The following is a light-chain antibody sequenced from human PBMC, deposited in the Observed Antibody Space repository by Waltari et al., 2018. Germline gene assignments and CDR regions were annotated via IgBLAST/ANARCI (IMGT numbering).Light chain of an antibody. J-gene: IGLJ3*02. CDR2: RNT. CDR1: NSNIGRNS. Sequence: QSVLIQPPSASETPGPRVTISCSGSNSNIGRNSVCWYQHLPGTAPELLIYRNTQRPSGVPDRFSGSKSDTSASLAISGLRSEDEADYYCAAWDDSLRAWVFGGGTKLTVL. V-gene: IGLV1-47*01. CDR3: AAWDDSLRAWV.